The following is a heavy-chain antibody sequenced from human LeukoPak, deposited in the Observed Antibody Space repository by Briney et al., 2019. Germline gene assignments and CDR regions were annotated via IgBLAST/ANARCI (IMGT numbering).Heavy chain of an antibody. D-gene: IGHD1-1*01. Sequence: SQTLSLTCAISGDSVSSNSAAWNWIRQSPSRGLEWLGRTYYRSKWYNDYAVSVKSRITINPDTSKNQFSLQLNSVTPEDTAVYYCARVQSTTGTTAHYYYYGMDVWGQGTTVTVSS. CDR3: ARVQSTTGTTAHYYYYGMDV. J-gene: IGHJ6*02. CDR1: GDSVSSNSAA. V-gene: IGHV6-1*01. CDR2: TYYRSKWYN.